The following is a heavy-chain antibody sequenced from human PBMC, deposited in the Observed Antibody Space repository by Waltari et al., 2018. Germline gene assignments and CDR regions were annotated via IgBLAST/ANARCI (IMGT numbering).Heavy chain of an antibody. Sequence: QVQLVESGGGVVQPGRSLRLSCAASGFTFSSYGMTWVRQAPGKGLEWVAVIWYDGSNKYYADSVKGRFTISRDNSKNTLYLQMNSLRAEDTAVYYCARGDGSGYFPLWGQGTLVTVSS. CDR1: GFTFSSYG. CDR3: ARGDGSGYFPL. D-gene: IGHD3-22*01. J-gene: IGHJ4*02. CDR2: IWYDGSNK. V-gene: IGHV3-33*01.